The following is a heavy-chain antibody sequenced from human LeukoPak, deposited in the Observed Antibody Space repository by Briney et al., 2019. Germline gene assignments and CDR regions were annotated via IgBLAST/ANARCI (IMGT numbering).Heavy chain of an antibody. Sequence: PGGSLRLSCAASGFTFSSYAMSWVRQVPGKGLEWVSAISGSGGSTYYADSVKGRFTISRDNSKNTLYLQMNSLRAEDTAVYYCAKPPHHCSSTSCPIDYWGQGTLVTVSS. CDR3: AKPPHHCSSTSCPIDY. J-gene: IGHJ4*02. V-gene: IGHV3-23*01. D-gene: IGHD2-2*01. CDR1: GFTFSSYA. CDR2: ISGSGGST.